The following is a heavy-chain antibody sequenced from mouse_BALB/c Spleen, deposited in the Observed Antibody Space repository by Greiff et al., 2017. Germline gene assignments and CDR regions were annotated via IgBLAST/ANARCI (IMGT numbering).Heavy chain of an antibody. CDR3: ARELYGNYVGCAY. V-gene: IGHV1-80*01. CDR2: IYPGDGDT. D-gene: IGHD2-10*02. J-gene: IGHJ3*01. CDR1: GYAFSSYW. Sequence: VQLQASGAELVRPGSSVQISCKASGYAFSSYWMNWVKQRPGQGLAWIGQIYPGDGDTNYNGKFKGKATLTADKSSSTAYMQLSSLTSEDSAVYFCARELYGNYVGCAYWGQGTLVTVS.